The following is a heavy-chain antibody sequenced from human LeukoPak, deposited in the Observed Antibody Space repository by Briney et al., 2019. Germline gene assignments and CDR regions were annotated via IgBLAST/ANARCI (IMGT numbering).Heavy chain of an antibody. D-gene: IGHD6-19*01. CDR2: IYYSGST. J-gene: IGHJ4*02. CDR1: GGSISSSSYY. V-gene: IGHV4-39*07. Sequence: SETLSLTCTVSGGSISSSSYYWGWIRQPPGKGLEWIGSIYYSGSTYYNPSLKSRVTISVDTSKNQFSLKLGSVTAADTAVYYCARGGRAVAGFDYWGQGTLVTVSS. CDR3: ARGGRAVAGFDY.